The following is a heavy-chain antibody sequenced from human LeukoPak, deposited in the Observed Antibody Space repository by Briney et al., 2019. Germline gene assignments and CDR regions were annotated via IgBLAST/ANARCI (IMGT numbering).Heavy chain of an antibody. J-gene: IGHJ4*02. V-gene: IGHV3-49*04. Sequence: GRSLRLPCAPSGFTFGDDALSWVRQAPGKGLEWVGFIRSKAYGGTADYAASVKGRFTISRDDSKSIAYLQMNSLKTEDTAVYYCTRDKRSDGDYYYFDYWGQGTLVTVSS. D-gene: IGHD4-17*01. CDR3: TRDKRSDGDYYYFDY. CDR1: GFTFGDDA. CDR2: IRSKAYGGTA.